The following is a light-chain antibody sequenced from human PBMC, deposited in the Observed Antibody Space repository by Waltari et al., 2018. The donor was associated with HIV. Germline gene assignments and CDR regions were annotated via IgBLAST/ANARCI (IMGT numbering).Light chain of an antibody. Sequence: QSVVTQEPSLTVSPGGTVTLTCASSTGDVTSDHFPYWFQQKPGQAPTTLIYDTSNKHSWTPARVSGSRVGCKAALFLSGAQAEDEAVYYCVLAYVDPRPYWLFGGGTKLTVL. CDR2: DTS. CDR3: VLAYVDPRPYWL. V-gene: IGLV7-46*01. J-gene: IGLJ3*02. CDR1: TGDVTSDHF.